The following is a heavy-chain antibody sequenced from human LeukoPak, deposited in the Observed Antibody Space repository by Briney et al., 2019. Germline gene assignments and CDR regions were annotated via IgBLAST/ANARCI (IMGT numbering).Heavy chain of an antibody. Sequence: GGSLRLSCAASGFTFRSYGMHWVRQAPGKGLGWVAVIWYDGSNKYYADSVKGRFTISRDNSKNTLYLQMNSLRAEDTAVYYCARDFGDIVVVPAPYYGMDVWGKGTTVTVSS. D-gene: IGHD2-2*01. CDR2: IWYDGSNK. CDR3: ARDFGDIVVVPAPYYGMDV. CDR1: GFTFRSYG. J-gene: IGHJ6*04. V-gene: IGHV3-33*01.